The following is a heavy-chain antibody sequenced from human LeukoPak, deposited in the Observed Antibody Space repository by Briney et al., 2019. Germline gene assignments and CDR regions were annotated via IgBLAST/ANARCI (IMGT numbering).Heavy chain of an antibody. CDR1: GGSISSYY. J-gene: IGHJ4*02. Sequence: SETLSLTCTVSGGSISSYYWSWIRQPPGKGLEWIGYIYYSGSTNYNPSLMSRVTISVDTSKNQFSLKLSSVTAADTAVYYCARVGDGYNSSGVFDYWGQGTLVTVSS. V-gene: IGHV4-59*01. D-gene: IGHD5-24*01. CDR2: IYYSGST. CDR3: ARVGDGYNSSGVFDY.